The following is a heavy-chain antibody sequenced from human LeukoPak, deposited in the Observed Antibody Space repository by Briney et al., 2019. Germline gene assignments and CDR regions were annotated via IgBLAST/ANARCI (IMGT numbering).Heavy chain of an antibody. Sequence: GGSLRLSCEASGVTVNSNYMNWVRQAPGQGLGWVSVIYSGGSGVTTYYADSVKGRFAISRDSSKNTLYLQMNSLRAEDTAVYYCARESPDRPGFDYWGQGTLVTVSS. V-gene: IGHV3-53*01. CDR1: GVTVNSNY. CDR3: ARESPDRPGFDY. CDR2: IYSGGSGVTT. D-gene: IGHD6-6*01. J-gene: IGHJ4*02.